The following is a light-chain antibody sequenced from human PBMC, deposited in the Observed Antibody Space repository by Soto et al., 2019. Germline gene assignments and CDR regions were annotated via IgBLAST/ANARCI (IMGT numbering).Light chain of an antibody. CDR2: GAF. CDR3: QYYGGYYGSSPRYT. V-gene: IGKV3-20*01. CDR1: QNVSSNY. Sequence: EIVLTQSPGTLSLSPGERATLSCRASQNVSSNYLAWYQQRPGQAPRLLMYGAFIRATGIPDRISGSGSGSDFTVTICRLEPEDFAVYYCQYYGGYYGSSPRYTFGQGTKLDIK. J-gene: IGKJ2*01.